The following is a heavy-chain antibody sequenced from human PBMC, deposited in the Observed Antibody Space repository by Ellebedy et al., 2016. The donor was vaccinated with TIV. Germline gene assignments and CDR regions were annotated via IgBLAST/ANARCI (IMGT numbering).Heavy chain of an antibody. CDR3: AREPTGSGGNDY. V-gene: IGHV1-2*02. Sequence: ASVKVSCXASGYTFTGYYIHWVRQAPGQGLEWMGWINPNSDGTKYAQKFQGRVTMTRDTSISTDYMELNGLTSDDTAVYYCAREPTGSGGNDYWGQGTLVTVSS. D-gene: IGHD1-26*01. CDR2: INPNSDGT. CDR1: GYTFTGYY. J-gene: IGHJ4*02.